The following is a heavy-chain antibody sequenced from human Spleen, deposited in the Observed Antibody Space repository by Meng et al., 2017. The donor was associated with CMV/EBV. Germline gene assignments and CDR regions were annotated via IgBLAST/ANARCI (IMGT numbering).Heavy chain of an antibody. CDR1: GFTFSSYS. CDR3: ARVSLLIGYGMDV. Sequence: GESLKISCAASGFTFSSYSMNWVRQALGKGLEWVSSISSSSSYIYYADSVKGRFTISRDNAKNSLYLQMNSLRAEEMAVYYCARVSLLIGYGMDVWGQGTTVTVSS. V-gene: IGHV3-21*01. CDR2: ISSSSSYI. J-gene: IGHJ6*02.